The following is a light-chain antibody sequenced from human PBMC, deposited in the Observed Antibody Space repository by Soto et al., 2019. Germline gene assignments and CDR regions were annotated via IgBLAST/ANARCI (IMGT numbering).Light chain of an antibody. CDR3: CSYAGSSTWV. Sequence: QSALTQPASVSGSPGQSITISCTGTSSDVGSYNLVSWYQQHPGKAPKLMIYEVSKRPSGVSNRFSGSKSGNTASLTISGLQAEDEADYYCCSYAGSSTWVFGTGNKVTVL. CDR1: SSDVGSYNL. J-gene: IGLJ1*01. CDR2: EVS. V-gene: IGLV2-23*02.